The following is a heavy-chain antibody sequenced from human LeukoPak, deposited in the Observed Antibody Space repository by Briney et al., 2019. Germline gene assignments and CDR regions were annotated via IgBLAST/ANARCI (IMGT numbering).Heavy chain of an antibody. CDR1: GGSISSGGYY. Sequence: SQTLSLTCTVSGGSISSGGYYWSWIRQHPGKGLEWIGYIYYSGSTYYNPSLKSRLTISVDTSKNQFSLHLNSVTPEDTAVYYCVGGPGSLLHWGQGILVTVSS. J-gene: IGHJ4*02. V-gene: IGHV4-31*03. CDR2: IYYSGST. CDR3: VGGPGSLLH.